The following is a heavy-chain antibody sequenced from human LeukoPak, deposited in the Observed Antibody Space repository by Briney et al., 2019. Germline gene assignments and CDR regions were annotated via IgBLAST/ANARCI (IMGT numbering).Heavy chain of an antibody. CDR3: GKLVGSTQRNFFDY. D-gene: IGHD1-26*01. V-gene: IGHV3-23*01. CDR1: GFTFSDFA. Sequence: GGSLRLSCAASGFTFSDFAMGWVRQAPGKGLDWVSVISGSGVTTYYANSVKGRFTISRDNSKNTVYMQMDSPTAEDTAMYYCGKLVGSTQRNFFDYWGQGTLVTVSS. J-gene: IGHJ4*02. CDR2: ISGSGVTT.